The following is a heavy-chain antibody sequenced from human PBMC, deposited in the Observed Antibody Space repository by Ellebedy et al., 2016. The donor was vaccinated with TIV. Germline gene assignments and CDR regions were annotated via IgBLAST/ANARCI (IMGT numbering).Heavy chain of an antibody. CDR1: GFAYGGFA. CDR3: ARFSRGAPFADYPYFMDV. J-gene: IGHJ6*03. V-gene: IGHV3-21*01. D-gene: IGHD3-10*01. Sequence: GESLKISCAASGFAYGGFAMHWVRQAPGKGLEWVSSIRYTGGEVFYADSVKGRFTISRDNAMNSLYLHINSLRAEDTAVYYCARFSRGAPFADYPYFMDVWGKGITVIVSS. CDR2: IRYTGGEV.